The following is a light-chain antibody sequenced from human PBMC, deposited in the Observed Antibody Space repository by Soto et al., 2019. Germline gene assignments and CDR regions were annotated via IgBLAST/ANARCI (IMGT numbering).Light chain of an antibody. V-gene: IGKV1-5*03. CDR2: KAS. CDR3: QQXRDNWT. Sequence: DIQMTQSPSTLSASVGDRVTITCRASQSISSWLAWYQQKPGTAPELLIYKASTLQSGVPSRFSGSGSGTEFTLTISSLQPDDSATYYCQQXRDNWTFGQGTKV. J-gene: IGKJ1*01. CDR1: QSISSW.